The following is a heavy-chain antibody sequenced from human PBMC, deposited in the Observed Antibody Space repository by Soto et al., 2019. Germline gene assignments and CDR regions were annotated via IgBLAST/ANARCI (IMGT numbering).Heavy chain of an antibody. V-gene: IGHV1-69*06. Sequence: SVKVSCKASGGTFSSYAISWVRQAPGQGLEWMGGIIPIFGTANYAQKFQGRVTITADKSTSTAYMELSSLRSEDTAVYYCARGIGEGYYYGMDVWGQGTTVTVSS. D-gene: IGHD3-10*01. CDR3: ARGIGEGYYYGMDV. J-gene: IGHJ6*02. CDR2: IIPIFGTA. CDR1: GGTFSSYA.